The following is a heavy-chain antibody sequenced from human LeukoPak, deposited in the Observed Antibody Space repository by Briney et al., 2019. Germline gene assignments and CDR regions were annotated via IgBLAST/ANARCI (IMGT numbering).Heavy chain of an antibody. CDR2: TYYRSTWYN. CDR3: ARRLTQYDCFDP. D-gene: IGHD2-2*01. Sequence: SQTLSLTCATSGDSVSNNSVTWNCITQSPSRGLEWLGRTYYRSTWYNDYAVSVRGRITVNPDTSKNQFSLHLNSVTPEDTAVYYCARRLTQYDCFDPWGQGILVTVSS. V-gene: IGHV6-1*01. CDR1: GDSVSNNSVT. J-gene: IGHJ5*02.